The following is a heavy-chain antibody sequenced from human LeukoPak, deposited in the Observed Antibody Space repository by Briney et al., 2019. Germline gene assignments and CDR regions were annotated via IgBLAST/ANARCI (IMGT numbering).Heavy chain of an antibody. V-gene: IGHV3-66*02. CDR3: ARVRGLKKAALIRFALDAFDI. CDR2: IYSGGST. CDR1: GFTVSSNY. J-gene: IGHJ3*02. D-gene: IGHD3-10*02. Sequence: GGSLRLSCAASGFTVSSNYMSWVRQAPGKGLEWVSVIYSGGSTYYADSVKGRFTISRDNSKNTLYLQVNSLRAEDTAVYYCARVRGLKKAALIRFALDAFDIWGQGTMVTVSS.